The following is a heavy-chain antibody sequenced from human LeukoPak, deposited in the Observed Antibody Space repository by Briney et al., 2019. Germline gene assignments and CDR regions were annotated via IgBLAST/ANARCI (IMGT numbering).Heavy chain of an antibody. Sequence: DSVKGRFTISRDNAKNPLYLHMNSLRAEDTAVYYCARGRYYDSGGYDEAFDIWGQGTAVTVFS. V-gene: IGHV3-7*03. D-gene: IGHD3-22*01. CDR3: ARGRYYDSGGYDEAFDI. J-gene: IGHJ3*02.